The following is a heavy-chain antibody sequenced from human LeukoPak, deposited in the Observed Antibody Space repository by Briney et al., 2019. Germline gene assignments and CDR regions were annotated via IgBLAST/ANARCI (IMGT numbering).Heavy chain of an antibody. J-gene: IGHJ4*02. CDR1: GFTFSSYG. V-gene: IGHV3-21*01. Sequence: GGTLRLSCAASGFTFSSYGMSWVRQAPGKGLEWVSSISSSSSNIYYADSVKGRFTISRDNAKNSLYLQMNSLRAEDTAVYYCAPTFYYYDSSGYSRGGQGTLVTVSS. D-gene: IGHD3-22*01. CDR3: APTFYYYDSSGYSR. CDR2: ISSSSSNI.